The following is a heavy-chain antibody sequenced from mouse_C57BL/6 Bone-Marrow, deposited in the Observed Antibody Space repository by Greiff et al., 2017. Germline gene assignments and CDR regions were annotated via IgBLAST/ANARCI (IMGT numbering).Heavy chain of an antibody. V-gene: IGHV5-9*01. J-gene: IGHJ3*01. Sequence: EVKLMESGGGLVKPGGSLKLSCAASGFTFSSYTMSWVRQTPEKRLEWVATISGGGGNTYYPDSVKGRFTISRDNAKNTLYLQMSSLRSEDTALYYCARHEESFAYWGQGTLVTVSA. CDR3: ARHEESFAY. CDR2: ISGGGGNT. CDR1: GFTFSSYT.